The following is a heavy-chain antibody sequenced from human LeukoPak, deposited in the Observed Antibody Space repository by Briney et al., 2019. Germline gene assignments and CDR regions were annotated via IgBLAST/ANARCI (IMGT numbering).Heavy chain of an antibody. CDR2: IIYSGGAT. Sequence: TGGSLRLSCAASGFTFSRSAMTWVRQGPGTGLEFVASIIYSGGATYYADSVKGRFTISRDNSKNTLYLQMNSLRAEDTALYCCAKDGLYYDGSEHVYYFDSWGQGTLVTVSS. CDR1: GFTFSRSA. D-gene: IGHD3-22*01. V-gene: IGHV3-23*01. J-gene: IGHJ4*02. CDR3: AKDGLYYDGSEHVYYFDS.